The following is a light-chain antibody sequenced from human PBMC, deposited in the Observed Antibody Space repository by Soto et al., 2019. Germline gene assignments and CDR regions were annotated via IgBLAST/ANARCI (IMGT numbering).Light chain of an antibody. V-gene: IGLV2-8*01. CDR3: TSYGGRDNLM. CDR1: SSDIGGYNS. CDR2: EVN. Sequence: QSVLTQPPSASGSPGQSVTISCTGTSSDIGGYNSVSWFQQHPGEAPKLIISEVNKRPSGVPDRFSGSKSGNTASLTVSGLQAEDEADYYCTSYGGRDNLMFGGGTKLTVL. J-gene: IGLJ3*02.